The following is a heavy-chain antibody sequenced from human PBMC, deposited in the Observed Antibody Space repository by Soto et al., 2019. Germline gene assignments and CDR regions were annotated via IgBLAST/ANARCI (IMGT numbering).Heavy chain of an antibody. J-gene: IGHJ4*02. D-gene: IGHD1-1*01. V-gene: IGHV3-74*01. CDR3: ARRDWNGGYCDF. CDR2: ISGDATTA. CDR1: GFTFKNYW. Sequence: EVQLLESGGGLVQPGGSLRLYCAASGFTFKNYWMNWVRQVPGKGLVWVARISGDATTAHYADFARGRFTISRDNDKKMVFLQMDSLGVEDTAIYDCARRDWNGGYCDFWGQGILVTVSA.